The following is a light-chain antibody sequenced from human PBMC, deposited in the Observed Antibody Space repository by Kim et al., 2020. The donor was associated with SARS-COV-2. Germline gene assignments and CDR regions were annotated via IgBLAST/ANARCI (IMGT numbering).Light chain of an antibody. CDR3: QQYDSPPVT. V-gene: IGKV3-20*01. CDR2: GAS. Sequence: EIVLTQSPGTLSLSPGERATLSCRASQSVSSSYLAWYQQKPGQTPRLLIYGASSRATGIPDRFSGSGSGRDFTLTISRLEPEDFAVYYCQQYDSPPVTFGQGTKLEI. CDR1: QSVSSSY. J-gene: IGKJ2*01.